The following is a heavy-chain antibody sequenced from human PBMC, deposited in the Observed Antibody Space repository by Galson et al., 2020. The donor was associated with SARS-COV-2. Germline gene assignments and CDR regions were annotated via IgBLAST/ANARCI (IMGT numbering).Heavy chain of an antibody. Sequence: SETLSLTCTVSGASVSGSPYYWGWIRQPPGKGLEWIGTIFFTGMTYYSPSLRSRVTMSVDTSKNQFSLNIPSVTAADTAVYYCARLWNGGNPGVHDSWGHGTLVTVSS. CDR1: GASVSGSPYY. J-gene: IGHJ5*01. D-gene: IGHD1-1*01. CDR2: IFFTGMT. V-gene: IGHV4-39*01. CDR3: ARLWNGGNPGVHDS.